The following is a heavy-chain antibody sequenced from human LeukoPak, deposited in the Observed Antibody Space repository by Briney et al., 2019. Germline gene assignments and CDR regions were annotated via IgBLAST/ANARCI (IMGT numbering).Heavy chain of an antibody. CDR3: ARYYGSGRDADY. CDR1: GFTFSNYNMN. Sequence: GSLRLSCAASGFTFSNYNMNWVRQPPGKGLEWIGSIYYSGSSDYSPSLKSRITISIDTSKNHFSLKLNSVTAADTAVYFCARYYGSGRDADYWGQGTLVIVSS. V-gene: IGHV4-59*05. CDR2: IYYSGSS. D-gene: IGHD3-10*01. J-gene: IGHJ4*02.